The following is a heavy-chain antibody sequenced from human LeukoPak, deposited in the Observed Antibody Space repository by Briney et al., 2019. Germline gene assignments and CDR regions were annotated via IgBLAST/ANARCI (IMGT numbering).Heavy chain of an antibody. CDR2: ISGSGGST. V-gene: IGHV3-23*01. D-gene: IGHD3-10*01. J-gene: IGHJ4*02. CDR1: GFTFSSYA. Sequence: GGSLRLSCAASGFTFSSYAMSWVRQAPGKGLEWVSAISGSGGSTYYADSVKGRFTISRDNSKNTLYLQMNSLRAEDTAVYYCAKSPGSIPPFFGVYFDYWGQGTLVTVSS. CDR3: AKSPGSIPPFFGVYFDY.